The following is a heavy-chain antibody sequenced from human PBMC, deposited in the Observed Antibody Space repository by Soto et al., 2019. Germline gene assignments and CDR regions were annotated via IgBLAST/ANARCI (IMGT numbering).Heavy chain of an antibody. CDR2: IYYSGST. V-gene: IGHV4-34*09. D-gene: IGHD3-10*01. J-gene: IGHJ4*02. CDR1: GGSFSGYY. Sequence: SETLSLTCAVYGGSFSGYYWSWIRQPPGKGLEWIGEIYYSGSTNYNPSLKSRVTISVDTSRSQFSLKLSSVTAADTAVYYCARTFYYGSGTSDYWGQGTLVTVSS. CDR3: ARTFYYGSGTSDY.